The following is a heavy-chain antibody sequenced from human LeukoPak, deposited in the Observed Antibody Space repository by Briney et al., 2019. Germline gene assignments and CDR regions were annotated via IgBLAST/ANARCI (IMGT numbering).Heavy chain of an antibody. CDR3: AKARYRYYYMDV. J-gene: IGHJ6*03. CDR1: GFTFSSYR. CDR2: INSDGSNT. D-gene: IGHD1-14*01. V-gene: IGHV3-74*01. Sequence: PGGSLRLSCAASGFTFSSYRMYWVRQAPGKGLVWVSRINSDGSNTTYADSVKGRFTISRDNAKNTLYLEMNSLRTEDTALYYCAKARYRYYYMDVWGKGTTVTVSS.